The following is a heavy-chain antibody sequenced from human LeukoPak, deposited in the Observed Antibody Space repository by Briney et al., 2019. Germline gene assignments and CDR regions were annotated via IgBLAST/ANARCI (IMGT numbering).Heavy chain of an antibody. V-gene: IGHV1-18*01. Sequence: GASVKVSCKASGYTFTSYGISWVRQAPGQGLEWMGWISAYNGNTNYAQKLQGRVTMTTDTSTSTAYMELRGLRSDDTAVYYCARVVYSSGWYSTYYFDYWGQGTLVTVSS. CDR1: GYTFTSYG. D-gene: IGHD6-19*01. CDR3: ARVVYSSGWYSTYYFDY. CDR2: ISAYNGNT. J-gene: IGHJ4*02.